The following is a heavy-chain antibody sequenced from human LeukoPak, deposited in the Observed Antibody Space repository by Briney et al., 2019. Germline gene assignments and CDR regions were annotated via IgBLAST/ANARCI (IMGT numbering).Heavy chain of an antibody. Sequence: SQTLSLTCAISGDSVSSNSAAWNWIRQSPSRGLEWLGRTYYRSKWYNDYAVSVKSRITINPDTSKNQFSLQLNSVTPEDTAVYYCAREGYYDYVWGSYRPHYMDVWGKGTTVTISS. CDR3: AREGYYDYVWGSYRPHYMDV. V-gene: IGHV6-1*01. J-gene: IGHJ6*03. CDR2: TYYRSKWYN. D-gene: IGHD3-16*02. CDR1: GDSVSSNSAA.